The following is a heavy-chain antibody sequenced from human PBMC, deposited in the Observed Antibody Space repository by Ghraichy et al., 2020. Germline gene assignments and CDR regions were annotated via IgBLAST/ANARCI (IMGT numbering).Heavy chain of an antibody. D-gene: IGHD6-13*01. CDR3: VRDRTVAGTGPHFDY. CDR2: IHPDGSDT. CDR1: GFTLSSHW. Sequence: GGSLRLSCAVSGFTLSSHWMHWVRQAPGKGLVWVSRIHPDGSDTTYADSVKGRFTISRDNAENMVYLQMNSLIAEDAAVYYCVRDRTVAGTGPHFDYWGQGTLVTVSS. J-gene: IGHJ4*02. V-gene: IGHV3-74*01.